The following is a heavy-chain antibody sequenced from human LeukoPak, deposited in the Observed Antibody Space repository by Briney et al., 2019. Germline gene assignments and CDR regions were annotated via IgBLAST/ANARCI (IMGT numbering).Heavy chain of an antibody. J-gene: IGHJ4*02. CDR1: GYNFPSYW. Sequence: GASLKISCKGSGYNFPSYWIGWVRQMPGKGLEWMGVIDPHDSDTRYSPSFRGLVTISADKSTTTAYLQWTSLKASDTAMYYCVRVLSSSWFDFDYWGQGTLVTVSS. CDR3: VRVLSSSWFDFDY. D-gene: IGHD6-13*01. CDR2: IDPHDSDT. V-gene: IGHV5-51*01.